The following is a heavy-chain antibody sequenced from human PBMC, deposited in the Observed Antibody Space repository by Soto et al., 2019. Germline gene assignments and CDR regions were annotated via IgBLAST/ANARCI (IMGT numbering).Heavy chain of an antibody. CDR2: IKSQINGATK. V-gene: IGHV3-15*07. CDR3: TTGASDCPAGICYEAFDY. J-gene: IGHJ4*02. CDR1: GFTFSTAW. Sequence: DVQLVESGGGLVEPGGSLTLSCAASGFTFSTAWMNWVRQAPGKGLEWVAGIKSQINGATKDYAAPVKGRLTISRDDSKTTLYLQMNSLNTKDTGVYYCTTGASDCPAGICYEAFDYWGQGTLVTVSS. D-gene: IGHD2-8*02.